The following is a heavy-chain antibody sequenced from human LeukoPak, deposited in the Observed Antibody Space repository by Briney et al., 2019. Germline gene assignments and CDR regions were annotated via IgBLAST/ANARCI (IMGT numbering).Heavy chain of an antibody. D-gene: IGHD2-21*01. V-gene: IGHV1-69*11. CDR2: IIPFLGTT. J-gene: IGHJ4*02. CDR3: TIIPNVILFTHYFEY. CDR1: GGGFTTYA. Sequence: SVKVSCKASGGGFTTYAVSWVRQAPGQGLEWMGSIIPFLGTTNYAQKFQGRVTITADEPTRTAYMELTYVRSDDTAVYYCTIIPNVILFTHYFEYWGQGTLVTVSS.